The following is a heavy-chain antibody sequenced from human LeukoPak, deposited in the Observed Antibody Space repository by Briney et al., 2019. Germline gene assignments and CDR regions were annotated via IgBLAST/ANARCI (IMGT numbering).Heavy chain of an antibody. CDR2: ISYDGSNK. J-gene: IGHJ6*02. V-gene: IGHV3-30*18. Sequence: PGGSLRLSCAASGFTFSSYGMHWVRQAPGKGLEWVAVISYDGSNKYYADSVKGRFTISRDNSKNTLYLQMNSLRAEDTAVYYCAKDVLSMVVAATHYGMDVWGQGTTVTVSS. D-gene: IGHD2-15*01. CDR1: GFTFSSYG. CDR3: AKDVLSMVVAATHYGMDV.